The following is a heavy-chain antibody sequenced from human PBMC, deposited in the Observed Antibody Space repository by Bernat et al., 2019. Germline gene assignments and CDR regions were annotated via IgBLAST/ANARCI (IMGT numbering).Heavy chain of an antibody. CDR3: ARDLKREQWLVSEY. Sequence: QVQLVESGGGVVQPGRSLRLSCAASGFTFSSYAMHWVRQAPGKGLERVAVISYDGSNKYYADSVKGRFTISRDNSKNTLYLQMNSLRAEDTAVYYCARDLKREQWLVSEYWGQGTLVTVSS. J-gene: IGHJ4*02. V-gene: IGHV3-30-3*01. CDR1: GFTFSSYA. D-gene: IGHD6-19*01. CDR2: ISYDGSNK.